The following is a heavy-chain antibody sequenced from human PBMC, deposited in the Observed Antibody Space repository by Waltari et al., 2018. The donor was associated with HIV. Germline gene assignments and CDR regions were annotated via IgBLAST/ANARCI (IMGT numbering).Heavy chain of an antibody. Sequence: QVQLVESGGGVVQPGRSLRLSCAASGFTFSSYAMHWVRPAPGKGLEWVALMSYDGSHKYYTDSVKGRFTVSRDNSKNTLYLQINSLRPEDTAVYFCARAERELLDEAFYYYGLDVWGQGTTVTVSS. CDR3: ARAERELLDEAFYYYGLDV. V-gene: IGHV3-30*10. CDR1: GFTFSSYA. D-gene: IGHD1-26*01. J-gene: IGHJ6*02. CDR2: MSYDGSHK.